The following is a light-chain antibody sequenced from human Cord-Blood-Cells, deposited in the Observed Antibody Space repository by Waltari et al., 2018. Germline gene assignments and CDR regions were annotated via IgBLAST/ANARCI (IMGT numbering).Light chain of an antibody. CDR3: SSYTSSSTLV. V-gene: IGLV2-14*01. CDR1: SSAVGGYNY. Sequence: QSALTQHASVSGSTGQSITISCTGSSSAVGGYNYVSWYQQHPGKAPKLMIYEVSNRPSGVSNRFSGSKSGNTASLTISGLQAEDEADYYCSSYTSSSTLVFGTGTKVTVL. CDR2: EVS. J-gene: IGLJ1*01.